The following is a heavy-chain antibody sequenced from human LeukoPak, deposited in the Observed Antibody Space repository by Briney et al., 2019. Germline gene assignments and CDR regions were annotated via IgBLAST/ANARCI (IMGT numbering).Heavy chain of an antibody. V-gene: IGHV1-2*02. J-gene: IGHJ3*01. D-gene: IGHD6-19*01. Sequence: ASVKVSCKASGYTFSDYYMHWVRQAPGQGLEWMGWINPNSGGTNYAQKFQGRVTMTRDMSISTAYMEVSRLTSDDTAVYYCARDRAVAGTNLDAFDFWGQGTMVTVSS. CDR3: ARDRAVAGTNLDAFDF. CDR1: GYTFSDYY. CDR2: INPNSGGT.